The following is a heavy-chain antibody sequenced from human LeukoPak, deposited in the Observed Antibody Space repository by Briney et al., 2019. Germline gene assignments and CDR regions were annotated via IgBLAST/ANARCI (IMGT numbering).Heavy chain of an antibody. Sequence: GGSLRLSCAASGFTFSPFSMNWVRQAPGKGLEGVAYITGSFSDSKFYADSVKGRFTISRYNAKNSLYLQMNSLRAADTAVYYCPRHPAYDYVSGSYRGIDYWGQGTLVTVSS. CDR1: GFTFSPFS. J-gene: IGHJ4*02. V-gene: IGHV3-48*04. CDR3: PRHPAYDYVSGSYRGIDY. CDR2: ITGSFSDSK. D-gene: IGHD3-16*02.